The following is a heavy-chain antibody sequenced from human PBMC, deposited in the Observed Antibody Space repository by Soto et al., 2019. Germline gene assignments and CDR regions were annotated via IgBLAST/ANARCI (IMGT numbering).Heavy chain of an antibody. J-gene: IGHJ3*02. CDR3: AKDHSGYYYEGPLDAFDI. Sequence: PGGSLRLSCAASGFTFSSYAMSWVRQAPGKGLEWVSAISGSGGSTYYADSVKGRFTISRDNSKNTLYLQMNSLRAEDTAVYYCAKDHSGYYYEGPLDAFDIWGQGTMVTVSS. V-gene: IGHV3-23*01. D-gene: IGHD3-22*01. CDR2: ISGSGGST. CDR1: GFTFSSYA.